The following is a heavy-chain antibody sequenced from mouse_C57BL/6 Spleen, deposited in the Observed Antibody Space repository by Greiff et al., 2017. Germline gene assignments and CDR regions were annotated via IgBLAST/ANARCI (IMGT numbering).Heavy chain of an antibody. Sequence: VQLVESGAELVRPGASVTLSCKASGYTFTDYEMHWVKQTPVHGLEWIGAIDPETGGTAYNQKFKGKAILTADKSSSTAYMELRSLTSEDSAVYYCTRKDYSNYVYYFDYWGQGTTLTVSS. D-gene: IGHD2-5*01. CDR1: GYTFTDYE. CDR2: IDPETGGT. CDR3: TRKDYSNYVYYFDY. V-gene: IGHV1-15*01. J-gene: IGHJ2*01.